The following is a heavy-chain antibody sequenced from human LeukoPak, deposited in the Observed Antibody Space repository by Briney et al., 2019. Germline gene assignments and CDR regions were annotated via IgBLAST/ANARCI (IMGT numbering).Heavy chain of an antibody. CDR2: IYYSGST. CDR1: GGSISSSSYY. D-gene: IGHD4-17*01. J-gene: IGHJ5*02. V-gene: IGHV4-39*01. Sequence: PSETLSLTCTVSGGSISSSSYYWGWIRQPPGKGLEWIGSIYYSGSTYYNPSLKSRVTISVDTSKNQFSLKLSSVTAADTAVYYCARAFPYGSWFDPWGQGTLVTVSS. CDR3: ARAFPYGSWFDP.